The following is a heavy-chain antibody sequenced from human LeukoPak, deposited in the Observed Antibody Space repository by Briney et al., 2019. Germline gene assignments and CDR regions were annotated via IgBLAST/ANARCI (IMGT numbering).Heavy chain of an antibody. CDR3: ARDYKYAFDN. D-gene: IGHD5-24*01. CDR1: GFTFSDYS. V-gene: IGHV3-48*01. J-gene: IGHJ4*02. CDR2: IGLDSGNT. Sequence: GGSLRLSCAASGFTFSDYSMNWVRQAPGKGLEWISYIGLDSGNTNYADSVKGRFTISGDKAKNPLYLQLNSLRSEDTAVYYCARDYKYAFDNWGQGTLVTVSS.